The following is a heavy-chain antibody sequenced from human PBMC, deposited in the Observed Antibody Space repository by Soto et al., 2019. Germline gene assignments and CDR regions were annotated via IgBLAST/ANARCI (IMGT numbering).Heavy chain of an antibody. V-gene: IGHV1-2*02. CDR2: INPYSGAT. CDR3: ARYPYDYTKTDPNYYFYYGMDV. Sequence: ASVKVSCKASGYTFTASYMHWVRQAPGQGLEWMGWINPYSGATSYAQRFQGRVTMTRDTSISTAYMDLSRLRSDDTAVYYCARYPYDYTKTDPNYYFYYGMDVWGQGTTVTVSS. CDR1: GYTFTASY. D-gene: IGHD4-4*01. J-gene: IGHJ6*02.